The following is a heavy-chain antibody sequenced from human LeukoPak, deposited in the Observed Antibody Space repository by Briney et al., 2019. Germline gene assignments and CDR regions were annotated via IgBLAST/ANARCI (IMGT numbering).Heavy chain of an antibody. CDR2: ISSSSSYI. CDR1: GFTFSSYA. V-gene: IGHV3-21*01. Sequence: GGSLRLSCAASGFTFSSYAMHWVRQAPGKGLEWVSSISSSSSYIYYAEPVKGRFTVFRDNAKNSLYLQMNSLRVEDTAVYYCARDPINIATAANGFDYWGQGTLVTVSS. D-gene: IGHD6-13*01. CDR3: ARDPINIATAANGFDY. J-gene: IGHJ4*02.